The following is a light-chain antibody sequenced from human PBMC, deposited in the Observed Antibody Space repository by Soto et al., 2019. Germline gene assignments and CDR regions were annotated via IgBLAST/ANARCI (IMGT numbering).Light chain of an antibody. J-gene: IGKJ4*01. CDR1: QSDTNAY. CDR3: QQYKTWPPLT. Sequence: EMVVTQSPGTLSLSPGERATLSCRASQSDTNAYLTWYQQKPGQAPRLLIYGASTRATGIPDRFSGSGSGTDFTLTISSLQSEDFAVYYCQQYKTWPPLTFGGGTRVEIK. CDR2: GAS. V-gene: IGKV3D-15*01.